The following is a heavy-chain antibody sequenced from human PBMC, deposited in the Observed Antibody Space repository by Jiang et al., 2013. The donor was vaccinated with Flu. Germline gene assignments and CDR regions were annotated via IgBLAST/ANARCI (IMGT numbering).Heavy chain of an antibody. J-gene: IGHJ5*02. CDR2: ISGSGGST. CDR1: GFTFSNYA. CDR3: AKGYCTGGICYSVNWFDP. D-gene: IGHD2-15*01. V-gene: IGHV3-23*01. Sequence: AASGFTFSNYAMNWVRLAPGKGLEWVSTISGSGGSTYYADSVKGRFTISSDNSKNTLYLQMNSLRAEDTAVYYCAKGYCTGGICYSVNWFDPWGQGTLVTVSS.